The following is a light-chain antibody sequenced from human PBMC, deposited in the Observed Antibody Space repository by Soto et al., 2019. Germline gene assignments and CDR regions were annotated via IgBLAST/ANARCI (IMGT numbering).Light chain of an antibody. CDR3: QTWGTGIVL. CDR1: SGHSSYA. CDR2: LNSDGSH. J-gene: IGLJ2*01. Sequence: QPVLTQSPSASASLGASVKLTCTLSSGHSSYAIAWHQQQPEKGPRYLMKLNSDGSHSKGDGIPDRFSGSSSGAERYLTISSLQSEDEADYYFQTWGTGIVLFGGGTKLTVL. V-gene: IGLV4-69*01.